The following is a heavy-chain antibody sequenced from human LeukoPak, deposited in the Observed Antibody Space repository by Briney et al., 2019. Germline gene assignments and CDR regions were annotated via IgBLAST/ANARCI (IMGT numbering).Heavy chain of an antibody. CDR1: GFTFDDYA. CDR2: IKSKTDGGTT. Sequence: PGGSLRLSCAASGFTFDDYAMHWVRQAPGKGLEWVGRIKSKTDGGTTEYAAPVKGRFSISRDDSKNTLYLQMNSLKTEDTAVYYCTTVFSSWSPEAHDYWGQGTLVTVSS. D-gene: IGHD6-13*01. CDR3: TTVFSSWSPEAHDY. V-gene: IGHV3-15*01. J-gene: IGHJ4*02.